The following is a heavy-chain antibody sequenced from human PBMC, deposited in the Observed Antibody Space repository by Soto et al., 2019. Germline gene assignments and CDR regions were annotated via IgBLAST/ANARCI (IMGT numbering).Heavy chain of an antibody. Sequence: GGSLRLSCAASGFTFSSYAMSWVRQAPGKGLEWVSAISGSGGSTYYADSVKGRFTISRDNSTNTLYLQMNSLRAADTAVYYCAKGKYSSGWSLYYYYGMDVWGQGTTVTVSS. D-gene: IGHD6-19*01. J-gene: IGHJ6*02. CDR3: AKGKYSSGWSLYYYYGMDV. V-gene: IGHV3-23*01. CDR2: ISGSGGST. CDR1: GFTFSSYA.